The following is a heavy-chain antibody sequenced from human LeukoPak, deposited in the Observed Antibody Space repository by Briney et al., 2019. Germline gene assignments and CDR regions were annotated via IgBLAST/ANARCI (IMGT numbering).Heavy chain of an antibody. CDR2: IYPGDSDT. CDR3: ARSSETGIAAAGTDAFDI. J-gene: IGHJ3*02. Sequence: GESLQISCKGSGYSFTSYWIGWARQLPGKGLEWMGIIYPGDSDTRYSPSFQGQGPISADKSISTAYLQWSSLKASDTAMYYCARSSETGIAAAGTDAFDIWGQGTMVSVSS. V-gene: IGHV5-51*01. D-gene: IGHD6-13*01. CDR1: GYSFTSYW.